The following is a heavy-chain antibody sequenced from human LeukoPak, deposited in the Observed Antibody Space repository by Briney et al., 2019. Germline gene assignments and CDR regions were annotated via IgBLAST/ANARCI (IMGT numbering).Heavy chain of an antibody. V-gene: IGHV4-39*01. CDR2: IYYSGST. CDR1: GGSISSSSYY. J-gene: IGHJ4*02. CDR3: ARTPGGIAYTADY. Sequence: PSETLSLTCTVSGGSISSSSYYWGWIRQPPGKGLEWIGSIYYSGSTYYNPSLKSRVTISVDTSKNQFSLKLSSVTAADTAVYYCARTPGGIAYTADYWGQGTLVTVSS. D-gene: IGHD6-13*01.